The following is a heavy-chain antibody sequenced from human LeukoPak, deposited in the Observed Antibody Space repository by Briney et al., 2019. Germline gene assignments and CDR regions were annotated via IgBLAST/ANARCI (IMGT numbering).Heavy chain of an antibody. V-gene: IGHV1-68*02. CDR3: ARDLAHYGSGSHYTSYYFGMEV. CDR2: ITLYNGNI. CDR1: GYTFTYGS. D-gene: IGHD3-10*01. J-gene: IGHJ6*02. Sequence: ASVKVSCKASGYTFTYGSLHWLQQAPGQGLERMRWITLYNGNINYAKKFQSRVTITRDMSLRTAYIELSSLRSEDTAVYYCARDLAHYGSGSHYTSYYFGMEVWGQGTTVTVSS.